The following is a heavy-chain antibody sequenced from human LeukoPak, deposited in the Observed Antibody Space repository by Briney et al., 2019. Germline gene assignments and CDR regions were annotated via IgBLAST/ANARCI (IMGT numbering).Heavy chain of an antibody. CDR1: GFTFSDYW. D-gene: IGHD3-10*01. Sequence: GGSLRLSCTASGFTFSDYWMYWVRQAPGKGLVWVSRIKSDGTGILYEDFAEGRFTIYRDNAKNSLYLRMSSLRVEDTAVYYCARGEGYYASGSYYIDYWGQGTLVTVSS. J-gene: IGHJ4*02. V-gene: IGHV3-74*03. CDR3: ARGEGYYASGSYYIDY. CDR2: IKSDGTGI.